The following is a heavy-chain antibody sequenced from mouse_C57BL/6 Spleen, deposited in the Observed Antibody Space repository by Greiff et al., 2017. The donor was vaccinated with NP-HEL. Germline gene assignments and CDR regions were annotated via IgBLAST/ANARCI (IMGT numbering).Heavy chain of an antibody. D-gene: IGHD3-1*01. Sequence: VHVKQSGAELVRPGASVKLSCTASGFNIKDDYMHWVKQRPEQGLEWIGWIDPENGDTEYASKFQGKATITADTSSNTAYLQLSSLTSEDTAVYYCTIPGRGSAWFAYWGQGTLVTVSA. J-gene: IGHJ3*01. V-gene: IGHV14-4*01. CDR3: TIPGRGSAWFAY. CDR1: GFNIKDDY. CDR2: IDPENGDT.